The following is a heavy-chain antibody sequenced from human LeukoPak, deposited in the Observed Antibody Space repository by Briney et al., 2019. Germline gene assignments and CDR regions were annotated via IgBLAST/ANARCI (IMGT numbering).Heavy chain of an antibody. CDR2: IKQDGSEK. CDR3: AGGGYSSGCDY. V-gene: IGHV3-7*01. Sequence: GGSLRLSCAASGFTFSSYWMSWVRQAPGKGLEWVANIKQDGSEKYYVDSVKGRFTISRDNAKNSLYLQMNSLRAEDRAVYYCAGGGYSSGCDYWGQGTLVTVSS. CDR1: GFTFSSYW. D-gene: IGHD6-19*01. J-gene: IGHJ4*02.